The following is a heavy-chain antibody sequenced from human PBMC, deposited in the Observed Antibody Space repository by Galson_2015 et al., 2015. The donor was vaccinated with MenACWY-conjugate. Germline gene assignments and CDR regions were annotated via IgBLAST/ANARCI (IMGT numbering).Heavy chain of an antibody. J-gene: IGHJ3*02. CDR3: ARRYGDYGLGTFDI. D-gene: IGHD4-17*01. V-gene: IGHV1-69*04. CDR1: GGTFSSYA. Sequence: SVKVSCKASGGTFSSYAISWVRQAPGQGLEWMGRIIPILGIANYAQKFQGRVTITADKSTSTAYMELSSLRSEDTAVYYCARRYGDYGLGTFDIWGQGTMVTVSS. CDR2: IIPILGIA.